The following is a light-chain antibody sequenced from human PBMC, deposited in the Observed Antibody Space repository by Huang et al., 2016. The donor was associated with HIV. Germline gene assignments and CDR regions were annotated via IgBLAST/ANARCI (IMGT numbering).Light chain of an antibody. CDR3: QQYHNWPYT. J-gene: IGKJ2*01. Sequence: EIIMTQSPATLSLSPGEGASPSCRAHQSVPTNLAWDLHRPGQSPRILIFGASTRASGLPGRFSGSGSGTHFTLTVSGLQSEDFAVYYCQQYHNWPYTFGQGTKLEI. CDR1: QSVPTN. CDR2: GAS. V-gene: IGKV3-15*01.